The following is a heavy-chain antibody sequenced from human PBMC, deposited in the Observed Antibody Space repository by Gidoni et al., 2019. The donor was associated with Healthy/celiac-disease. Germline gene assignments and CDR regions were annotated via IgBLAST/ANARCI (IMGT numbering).Heavy chain of an antibody. CDR2: ST. CDR3: AREHYNFWSGYNNWFDP. Sequence: STNYNPSLKSRVTISVDTSKNQFSLKLSSVTTADTAVYYCAREHYNFWSGYNNWFDPWGQGTLVTVSS. V-gene: IGHV4-59*01. D-gene: IGHD3-3*01. J-gene: IGHJ5*02.